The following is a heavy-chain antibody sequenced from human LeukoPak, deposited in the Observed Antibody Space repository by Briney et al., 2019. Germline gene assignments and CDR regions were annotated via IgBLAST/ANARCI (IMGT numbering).Heavy chain of an antibody. J-gene: IGHJ4*02. CDR1: GYTFTSYG. D-gene: IGHD1-26*01. CDR3: ARVPRGKWELLGD. Sequence: ASVKVSCKASGYTFTSYGFSWVRQAPGQGLEWMGWISAYNGNTNDARKLQGRVTMTTDTSTSTAYMELRSLRADETAVYNCARVPRGKWELLGDWGQGTLVTVSS. V-gene: IGHV1-18*01. CDR2: ISAYNGNT.